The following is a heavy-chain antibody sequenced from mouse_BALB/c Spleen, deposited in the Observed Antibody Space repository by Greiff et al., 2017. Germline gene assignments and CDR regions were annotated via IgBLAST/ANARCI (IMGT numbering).Heavy chain of an antibody. Sequence: EVKLMESGGGLVQPGGSMKLSCVASGFTFSNYWMNWVRQSPEKGLEWVAEIRLKSNNYATHYAESVKGRFTISRDDSKSSVYLQMNNLRAEDTGIYYCTRNYRYDVWYFDVWGAGTTVTVSS. V-gene: IGHV6-6*02. CDR1: GFTFSNYW. CDR2: IRLKSNNYAT. J-gene: IGHJ1*01. CDR3: TRNYRYDVWYFDV. D-gene: IGHD2-14*01.